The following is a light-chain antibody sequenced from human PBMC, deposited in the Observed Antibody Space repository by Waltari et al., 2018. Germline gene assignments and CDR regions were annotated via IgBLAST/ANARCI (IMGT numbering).Light chain of an antibody. V-gene: IGLV2-14*03. CDR3: SSFTSSTTGI. Sequence: SALTQPDSVSGSPGQSITISCSGISRDSGGYDYGSWYQQPPGEAPKVIIYHGTNRPSGVSNRFSGSKSGSSASLTISGLQPEDEADYYCSSFTSSTTGIFGGGTKLTVL. J-gene: IGLJ2*01. CDR1: SRDSGGYDY. CDR2: HGT.